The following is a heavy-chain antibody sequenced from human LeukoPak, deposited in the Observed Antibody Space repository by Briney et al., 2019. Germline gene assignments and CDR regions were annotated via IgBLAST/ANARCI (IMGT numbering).Heavy chain of an antibody. CDR3: ARGSGLLCCYGIDM. J-gene: IGHJ6*04. Sequence: ASVKVSLKSSVYTFIISTLHCVCHAPRQRLEWMGWGNAGNVNTKYSQEFQGRVTITNDTSASTAYMELSSLRSEDMAVYFCARGSGLLCCYGIDMWGEGTTVIVSS. CDR2: GNAGNVNT. CDR1: VYTFIIST. V-gene: IGHV1-3*02. D-gene: IGHD2-15*01.